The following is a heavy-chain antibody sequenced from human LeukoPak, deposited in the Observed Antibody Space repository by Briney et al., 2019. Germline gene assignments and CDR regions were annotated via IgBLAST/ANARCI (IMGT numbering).Heavy chain of an antibody. J-gene: IGHJ4*02. CDR1: GFTFSSYA. D-gene: IGHD3-22*01. CDR3: AKDVDSSGYYDY. V-gene: IGHV3-23*01. Sequence: PGGSLRLSCAASGFTFSSYAMSWVCQAPGKGLEWVSAISGSGGSTYYADSVKGRFTISRDNSKNTLYLQMNSLRAEDTAVYYCAKDVDSSGYYDYWGQGTLVTVSS. CDR2: ISGSGGST.